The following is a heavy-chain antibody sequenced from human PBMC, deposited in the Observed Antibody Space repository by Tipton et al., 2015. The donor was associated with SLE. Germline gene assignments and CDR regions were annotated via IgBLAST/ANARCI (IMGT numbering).Heavy chain of an antibody. CDR3: ARRFCSGGRCYYSFGD. D-gene: IGHD2-15*01. CDR1: GGSISSASYY. CDR2: IYDSGST. Sequence: TLSLTCTVSGGSISSASYYWGWIRQSPGEGLEWIAYIYDSGSTYYNPSLKSRVTISTDTSENHLSLRLNSVTAADTAVYYCARRFCSGGRCYYSFGDWGQGTLVTVSS. J-gene: IGHJ4*02. V-gene: IGHV4-39*07.